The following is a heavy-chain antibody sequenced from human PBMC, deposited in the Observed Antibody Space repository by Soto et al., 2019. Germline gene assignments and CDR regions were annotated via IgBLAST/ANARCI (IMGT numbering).Heavy chain of an antibody. CDR1: GDSISSRSYY. CDR2: IYYSGST. J-gene: IGHJ4*02. Sequence: SETLSLTCTVTGDSISSRSYYWGWIRQPPGKGLEWIGSIYYSGSTYNNPSLRSRVSMSIDTSKDQFSLKLRSVTAADTALYFCARQRTSVVTPAYFDVRCPGSLVTVSS. CDR3: ARQRTSVVTPAYFDV. D-gene: IGHD2-21*02. V-gene: IGHV4-39*01.